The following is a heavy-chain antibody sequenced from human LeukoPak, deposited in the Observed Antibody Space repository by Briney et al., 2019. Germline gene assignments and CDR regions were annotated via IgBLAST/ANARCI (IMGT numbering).Heavy chain of an antibody. J-gene: IGHJ4*02. CDR1: GFTFSSYG. CDR2: ISYDGSNK. CDR3: AKTAIAVAGPSFDY. V-gene: IGHV3-30*18. D-gene: IGHD6-19*01. Sequence: GGSLRLSCAASGFTFSSYGMHWVRQAPDKGLEWVAVISYDGSNKYYADSVKGRFTISRDNSKNTLYLQMNSLRAEDTAVYYCAKTAIAVAGPSFDYWGQGTLVTVSS.